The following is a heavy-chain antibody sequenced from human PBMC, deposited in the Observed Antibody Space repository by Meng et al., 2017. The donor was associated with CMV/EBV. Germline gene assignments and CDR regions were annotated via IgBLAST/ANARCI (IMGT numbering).Heavy chain of an antibody. CDR1: GFTFDDYG. Sequence: LSWAASGFTFDDYGMSWVRQAPGKGLEWVSGINWNGGSTGYADSVKGRFTISRDNAKNSLYLQMNSLRAEDTALYYCARSLQRAFDYWGQGTLVTVSS. CDR3: ARSLQRAFDY. V-gene: IGHV3-20*04. CDR2: INWNGGST. J-gene: IGHJ4*02.